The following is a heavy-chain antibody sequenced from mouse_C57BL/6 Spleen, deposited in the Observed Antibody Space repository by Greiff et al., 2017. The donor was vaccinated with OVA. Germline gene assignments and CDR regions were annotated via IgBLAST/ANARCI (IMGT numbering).Heavy chain of an antibody. J-gene: IGHJ2*01. CDR3: TRGEIDFDD. V-gene: IGHV1-82*01. CDR2: IYPGDGDT. CDR1: GYAFSSSW. Sequence: VQLQESGPELVKPGASVKISCKASGYAFSSSWMNWVKQRPGKGLEWIGRIYPGDGDTNYTGKFKGKATLTADKSSSTAYMQLSRQTSEDAAVYCCTRGEIDFDDWGQGTTVTVSS.